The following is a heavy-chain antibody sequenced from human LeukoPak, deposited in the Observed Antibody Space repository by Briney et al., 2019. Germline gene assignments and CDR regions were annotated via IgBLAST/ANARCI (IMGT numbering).Heavy chain of an antibody. Sequence: SETLSLTCTVSGGSISSSSYYWGWIRQPPGKGLEWIGGNYYSGSTYYNPSLKSRVIISVDTSKNQFSLKLSSVTAADTAVYYCARDPTDMVRGVYDYWGQGTLVTVSS. CDR3: ARDPTDMVRGVYDY. D-gene: IGHD3-10*01. CDR1: GGSISSSSYY. CDR2: NYYSGST. V-gene: IGHV4-39*07. J-gene: IGHJ4*02.